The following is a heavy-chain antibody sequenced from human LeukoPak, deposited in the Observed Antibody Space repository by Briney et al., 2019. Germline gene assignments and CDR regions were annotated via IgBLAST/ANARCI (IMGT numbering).Heavy chain of an antibody. D-gene: IGHD5-18*01. CDR2: IYTSGST. CDR3: ARDRRGYSSPDFDS. J-gene: IGHJ4*02. CDR1: GGSISSYY. Sequence: PSETLSLTXTVSGGSISSYYWSWIRQPAGKGLEWIGRIYTSGSTNYNPSLKSRVTMSVDTSKNQFSLKLSPVTAADTAVYYCARDRRGYSSPDFDSWGQGTLVTVSS. V-gene: IGHV4-4*07.